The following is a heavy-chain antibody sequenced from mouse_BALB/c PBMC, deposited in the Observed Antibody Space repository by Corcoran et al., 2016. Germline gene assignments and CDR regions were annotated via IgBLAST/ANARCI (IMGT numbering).Heavy chain of an antibody. Sequence: QIQLVQSGPELKKPGETVKISCKASGYTFTNYGMNWVKQAPGKGLKWMGWINTYTGEPTYADDFKGRFAFSLETSASTAYLQIDNLKNEDTATYFCASYYYYGSYYYAMDYWGQGTSVTVSS. J-gene: IGHJ4*01. CDR3: ASYYYYGSYYYAMDY. V-gene: IGHV9-3-1*01. CDR1: GYTFTNYG. CDR2: INTYTGEP. D-gene: IGHD1-1*01.